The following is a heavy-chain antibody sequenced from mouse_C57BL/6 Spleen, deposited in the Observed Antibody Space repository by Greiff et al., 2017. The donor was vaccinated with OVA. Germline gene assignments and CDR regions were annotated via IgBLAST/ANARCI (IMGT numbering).Heavy chain of an antibody. CDR3: ANYGGYYAMDY. D-gene: IGHD1-1*01. J-gene: IGHJ4*01. CDR2: INPNNGGT. CDR1: GYTFTDYY. V-gene: IGHV1-26*01. Sequence: VQLQQSGPELVKPGASVKISCKASGYTFTDYYMNWVKQSPGKSLEWIGDINPNNGGTSYNQKFKGKATLTVDTSSSTAYMELRSLTSEDSAVYYCANYGGYYAMDYWGQGTSVTVSS.